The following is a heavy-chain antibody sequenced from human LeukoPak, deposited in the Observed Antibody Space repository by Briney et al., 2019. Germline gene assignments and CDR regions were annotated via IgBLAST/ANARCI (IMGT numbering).Heavy chain of an antibody. V-gene: IGHV3-30*03. D-gene: IGHD6-19*01. Sequence: TGGSLRLSCAASGFTFSSYAMHWVRQAPGKGLEWVALISYDGSNKYYADSVKGRFTISRDNAKNSLYLQMNSLRAEDTAVYYCARDMAVAGLDYWGQGTLVTVS. CDR3: ARDMAVAGLDY. CDR1: GFTFSSYA. CDR2: ISYDGSNK. J-gene: IGHJ4*02.